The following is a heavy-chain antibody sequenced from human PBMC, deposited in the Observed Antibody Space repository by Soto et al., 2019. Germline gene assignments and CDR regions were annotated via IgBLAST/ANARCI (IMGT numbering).Heavy chain of an antibody. CDR3: VKEGKMGVEGFDF. CDR1: VFTFSDHA. CDR2: IRGDLVTT. V-gene: IGHV3-23*01. Sequence: GGSLRLSCATSVFTFSDHAMHWVRQAPGEGLEWVSGIRGDLVTTPYADSVKGRFTISRDNSQNTLYLHMNSLRAEDTARYYCVKEGKMGVEGFDFWGQGTLVTVSS. J-gene: IGHJ4*02. D-gene: IGHD1-26*01.